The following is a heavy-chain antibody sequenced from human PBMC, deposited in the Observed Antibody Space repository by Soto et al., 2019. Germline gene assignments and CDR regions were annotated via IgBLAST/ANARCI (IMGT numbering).Heavy chain of an antibody. CDR3: ARVSRIAARRTFDS. CDR2: LNPHSGKT. Sequence: QVQLVQSGAEVKKPGASVKVSCKASGYTFTIHDIHWVRQAPGPGLGWMAWLNPHSGKTAYAQKFQGRLTMTGNASTSTAYMELSSLRSEGTAMYYCARVSRIAARRTFDSWGQGTLVTVSS. D-gene: IGHD6-6*01. CDR1: GYTFTIHD. V-gene: IGHV1-8*01. J-gene: IGHJ4*02.